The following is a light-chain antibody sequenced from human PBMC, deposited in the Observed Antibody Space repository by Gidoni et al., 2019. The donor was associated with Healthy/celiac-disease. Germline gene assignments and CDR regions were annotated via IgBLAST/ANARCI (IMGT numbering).Light chain of an antibody. CDR3: QQSYSTPHT. CDR2: AAS. CDR1: QSISSY. V-gene: IGKV1-39*01. J-gene: IGKJ2*01. Sequence: DIQMTQSPSSLSASVGDRVTITCRASQSISSYLNWYQQKPGKAPKLLIYAASSLQSGVPSRCSGSGSGTDFTLTISSLQPEDFATYYCQQSYSTPHTFXXXTKLEIK.